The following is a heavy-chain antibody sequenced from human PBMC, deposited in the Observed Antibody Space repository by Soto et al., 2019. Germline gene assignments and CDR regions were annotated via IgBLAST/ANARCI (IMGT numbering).Heavy chain of an antibody. J-gene: IGHJ4*02. V-gene: IGHV1-8*01. D-gene: IGHD1-26*01. CDR2: MQPSSGRT. Sequence: QVQLVQSGAEVREPGASVKVSCKASGYSFTSLDINWVRQTTGQGLEWMGWMQPSSGRTGYAQKFQGRVNMTREASINTAFMELSSLTSDDTAFYYCARGVTAGVEYWGQGTLVTVSS. CDR3: ARGVTAGVEY. CDR1: GYSFTSLD.